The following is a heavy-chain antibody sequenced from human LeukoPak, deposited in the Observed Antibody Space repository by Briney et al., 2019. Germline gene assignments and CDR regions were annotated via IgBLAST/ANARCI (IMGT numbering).Heavy chain of an antibody. V-gene: IGHV4-59*08. CDR3: ATDSRLYGYFDL. D-gene: IGHD2-21*01. CDR2: IYYSGTT. J-gene: IGHJ2*01. Sequence: SETLSLTCTVSGGSISSYYWSWIRQPPGKGLEWIGYIYYSGTTNYNPSLKSRITISLDTSKNQFSLKLSSVTAADTAVYYCATDSRLYGYFDLWGRGTLVTVSS. CDR1: GGSISSYY.